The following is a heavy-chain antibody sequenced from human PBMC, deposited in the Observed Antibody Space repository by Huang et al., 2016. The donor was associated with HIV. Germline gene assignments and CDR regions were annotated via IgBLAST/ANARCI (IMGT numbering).Heavy chain of an antibody. V-gene: IGHV4-39*01. Sequence: GLVKPSETLSLTCSVSGGSISSSGYYWEWIRQPPGKGLKCVGSIFYTGTVYYNPSLKSRATISIDTSENRFSLNLTSVTAADTALYFCARHRTSSYIDSWGRGSLVTVPS. CDR1: GGSISSSGYY. CDR3: ARHRTSSYIDS. D-gene: IGHD3-10*01. CDR2: IFYTGTV. J-gene: IGHJ4*02.